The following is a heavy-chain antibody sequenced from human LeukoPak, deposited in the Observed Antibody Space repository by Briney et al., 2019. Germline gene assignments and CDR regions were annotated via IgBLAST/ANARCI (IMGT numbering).Heavy chain of an antibody. V-gene: IGHV1-2*02. J-gene: IGHJ4*02. D-gene: IGHD1-26*01. CDR2: INPNGGGT. CDR3: ARDSYSGSYYY. Sequence: ASVKVSCKASGYTFTVYYMHWVRQAPGQGLEWMGWINPNGGGTNYAQQFQGRVTITSDTSISTAYMELSSLRSDDTAVYYCARDSYSGSYYYWGQGTLVTVS. CDR1: GYTFTVYY.